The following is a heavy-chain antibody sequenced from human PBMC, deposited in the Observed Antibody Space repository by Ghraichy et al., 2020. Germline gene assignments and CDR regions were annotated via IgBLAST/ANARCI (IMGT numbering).Heavy chain of an antibody. CDR3: ARDHGDYTYDY. J-gene: IGHJ4*02. Sequence: GGTLRLSCAASGFTFSSYSMNWVRQAPGKGLEWVSSISSSSSYIYYADSVKGRFTISRDNAKNSLYLQMNSLRAEDTAVYYCARDHGDYTYDYWGQGTLVTVSS. CDR2: ISSSSSYI. D-gene: IGHD4-17*01. V-gene: IGHV3-21*01. CDR1: GFTFSSYS.